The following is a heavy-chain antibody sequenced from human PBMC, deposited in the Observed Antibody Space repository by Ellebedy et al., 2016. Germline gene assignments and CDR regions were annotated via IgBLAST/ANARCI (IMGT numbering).Heavy chain of an antibody. Sequence: GGSLRLSXAASGFTVSSNYMMWVRQAPGKGLECVSVIYSVGSIYYADSVKGRFTISRDNSKNTLFLQMNSLRAEDTAVYYCASSARSEYYYGMDVWGQGTTVIVSS. CDR3: ASSARSEYYYGMDV. CDR2: IYSVGSI. CDR1: GFTVSSNY. J-gene: IGHJ6*02. D-gene: IGHD3-10*01. V-gene: IGHV3-53*01.